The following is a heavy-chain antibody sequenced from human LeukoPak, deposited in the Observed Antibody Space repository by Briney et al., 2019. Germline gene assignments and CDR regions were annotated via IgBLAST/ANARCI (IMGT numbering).Heavy chain of an antibody. CDR1: GGSVSDYY. CDR3: ASRKLGNDY. Sequence: SETLSLTCTISGGSVSDYYWSWIRQSPGKGLEWIGYIYHTGSTSYSPSLKSRVTIDTSQNQFSLKLSSVTAADTAVYYCASRKLGNDYWGQGTLVTVSS. J-gene: IGHJ4*02. V-gene: IGHV4-59*02. CDR2: IYHTGST. D-gene: IGHD7-27*01.